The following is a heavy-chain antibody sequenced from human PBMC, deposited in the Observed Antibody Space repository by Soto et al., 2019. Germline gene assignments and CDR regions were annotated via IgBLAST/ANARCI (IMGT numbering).Heavy chain of an antibody. CDR1: GFTFSSYA. D-gene: IGHD3-3*01. CDR3: AKEIRFLEWFTFDP. J-gene: IGHJ5*02. CDR2: ISGSGGST. V-gene: IGHV3-23*01. Sequence: EVQLLESGGGLVQPGGSLRLSCAASGFTFSSYAMSWVRQAPGKGLEWVSAISGSGGSTYYADSVKGRFTISRDNSKNTLFLQMNSLRAEHTAVCYCAKEIRFLEWFTFDPWGQGTLVTVSS.